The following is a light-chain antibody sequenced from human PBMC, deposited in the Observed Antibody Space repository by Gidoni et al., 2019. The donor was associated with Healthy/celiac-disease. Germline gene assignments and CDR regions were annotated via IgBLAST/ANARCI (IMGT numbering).Light chain of an antibody. CDR3: QQSYSTPRT. CDR2: AAS. CDR1: QSISSY. Sequence: DIQMTQSPSSLSASVGDRVTITCRASQSISSYLNWYQQKPGKAPKLLIYAASSLQSGVPSRFSGSGSGTDFTLTISSLQPEDVATYYCQQSYSTPRTFXQXTKVEIK. V-gene: IGKV1-39*01. J-gene: IGKJ1*01.